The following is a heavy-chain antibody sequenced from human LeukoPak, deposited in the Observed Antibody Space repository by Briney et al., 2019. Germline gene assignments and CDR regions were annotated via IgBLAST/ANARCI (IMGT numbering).Heavy chain of an antibody. CDR1: GFTFSSYA. CDR2: ISYDGSNK. Sequence: GGSLRLSCAASGFTFSSYAMPWVRQAPGKGLERVAVISYDGSNKYYADSVKGRFTISRDNSKNTLYLQMNSLRAEDTAVYYCARDETYYYGSGSYYGDYFDYWGQGTLVTVSS. CDR3: ARDETYYYGSGSYYGDYFDY. D-gene: IGHD3-10*01. V-gene: IGHV3-30*04. J-gene: IGHJ4*02.